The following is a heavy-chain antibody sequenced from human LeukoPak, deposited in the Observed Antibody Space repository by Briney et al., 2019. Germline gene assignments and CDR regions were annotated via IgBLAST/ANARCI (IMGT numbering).Heavy chain of an antibody. CDR1: GNSISSYY. V-gene: IGHV4-4*07. CDR3: ARETTGLARYFDY. CDR2: IYTSGST. Sequence: PSETLSLTCTVSGNSISSYYWSWFRQPAGKGLEWIGRIYTSGSTNYNPSLKSRVTMSVDTSKNQFSLNLSSVTAADTAFYYCARETTGLARYFDYWGQGTLVTVSS. D-gene: IGHD4-11*01. J-gene: IGHJ4*02.